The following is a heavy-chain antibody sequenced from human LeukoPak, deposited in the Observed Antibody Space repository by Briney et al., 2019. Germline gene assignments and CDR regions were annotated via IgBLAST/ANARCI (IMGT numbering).Heavy chain of an antibody. Sequence: ASVKVSCKASGGTFSSYAISWVRQAPGQGLEWMGGIIPIFGTANYAQKFQGRVTITTDESTSTAYMELSSLRSEDTAVYYCGSGGPGTGYYYYYMDVWGKGTTVTVSS. CDR3: GSGGPGTGYYYYYMDV. V-gene: IGHV1-69*05. CDR1: GGTFSSYA. D-gene: IGHD1-1*01. CDR2: IIPIFGTA. J-gene: IGHJ6*03.